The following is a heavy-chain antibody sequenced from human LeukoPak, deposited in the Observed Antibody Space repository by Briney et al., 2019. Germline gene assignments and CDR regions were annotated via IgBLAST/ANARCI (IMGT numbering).Heavy chain of an antibody. CDR3: ARGSGTTVTSRLFDY. V-gene: IGHV3-74*01. CDR2: INSDGRTT. CDR1: GFTFSNYW. Sequence: QAGGSLRLSCAASGFTFSNYWMYWGRQAPGKGPVWVSRINSDGRTTTYAESVKGRFTISRDNAKNTLYLQLNSLRAEDTAVYYCARGSGTTVTSRLFDYWGQGTLVTVSS. D-gene: IGHD4-17*01. J-gene: IGHJ4*02.